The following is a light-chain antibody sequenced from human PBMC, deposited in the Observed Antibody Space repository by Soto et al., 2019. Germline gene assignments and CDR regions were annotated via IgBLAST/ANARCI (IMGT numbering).Light chain of an antibody. CDR3: QQYNSSPWT. CDR2: DAS. CDR1: RTVSEW. Sequence: IQITQSPSSVSASIGDRVTSTCRAGRTVSEWLAWYQQKPGKAPKVLIYDASRLESGVPSRFSGSGSGTEFTRTISSLQSDDFATYYCQQYNSSPWTFGQGTKVDIK. J-gene: IGKJ1*01. V-gene: IGKV1-5*01.